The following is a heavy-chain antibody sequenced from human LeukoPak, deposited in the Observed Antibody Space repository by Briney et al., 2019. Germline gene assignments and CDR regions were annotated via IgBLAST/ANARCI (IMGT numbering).Heavy chain of an antibody. CDR3: ARLLEPNFDY. J-gene: IGHJ4*02. CDR2: IYYSGST. V-gene: IGHV4-39*01. CDR1: GGSISSSSYY. Sequence: SETLSLTCTVSGGSISSSSYYWGWIRQPPGKGLEWIGSIYYSGSTYYNPSLKSRVTISVDTSKNQFSLKLSSVTAADTAVYYCARLLEPNFDYWGQGTLVTVSS. D-gene: IGHD1-1*01.